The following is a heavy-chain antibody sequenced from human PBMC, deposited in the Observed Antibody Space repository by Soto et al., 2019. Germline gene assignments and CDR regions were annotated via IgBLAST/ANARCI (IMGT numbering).Heavy chain of an antibody. CDR3: ARGGISHYYYGMDV. V-gene: IGHV3-74*01. J-gene: IGHJ6*02. D-gene: IGHD3-16*01. CDR2: INSDGSST. CDR1: GFTFSSYW. Sequence: GGSLRVSCAASGFTFSSYWMHWVRQAPGKGLVWVSRINSDGSSTSYADSVKGRFTISRDNAKNTLYLQMNSLRAEDTAVYYCARGGISHYYYGMDVWGQGTTVTVSS.